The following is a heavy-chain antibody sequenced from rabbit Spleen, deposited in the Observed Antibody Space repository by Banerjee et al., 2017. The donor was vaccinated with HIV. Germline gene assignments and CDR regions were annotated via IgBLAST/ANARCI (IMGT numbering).Heavy chain of an antibody. CDR3: ARDAGTSFSTYGMDL. Sequence: QEQLEESGGGLVKPEGSLTLTCKASGVSFSDKDVMCWVRQAPGKGLEWIACINSYTAKSVYATWAKGPFTISKTSSTTVTLQMTSLTAADTATYFCARDAGTSFSTYGMDLRGPGTLVTVS. CDR1: GVSFSDKDV. V-gene: IGHV1S45*01. J-gene: IGHJ6*01. D-gene: IGHD8-1*01. CDR2: INSYTAKS.